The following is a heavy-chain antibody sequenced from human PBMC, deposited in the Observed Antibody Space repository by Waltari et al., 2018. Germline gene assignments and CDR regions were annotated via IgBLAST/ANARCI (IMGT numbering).Heavy chain of an antibody. D-gene: IGHD3-10*01. Sequence: EVQLVESGGGLVQPGGSRSLSCVAPGFTFRTYSMNWVRQAPGKGLEWISYISSSRTTIYYADSVKGRFTISRDNAKSSLYLQMNSLRAEDTAVYYCARATRYGHAFDIWGQGTMVTVSS. CDR1: GFTFRTYS. J-gene: IGHJ3*02. CDR3: ARATRYGHAFDI. V-gene: IGHV3-48*01. CDR2: ISSSRTTI.